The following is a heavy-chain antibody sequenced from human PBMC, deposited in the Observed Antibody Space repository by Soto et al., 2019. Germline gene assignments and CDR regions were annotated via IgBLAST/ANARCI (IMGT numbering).Heavy chain of an antibody. CDR2: IIPVFQTA. V-gene: IGHV1-69*01. J-gene: IGHJ4*02. D-gene: IGHD3-22*01. Sequence: QVQLVQSGAEVRKPGASVKVSCKASGYTFSDYYIHWVRQVPGQGLEWMGGIIPVFQTAYYTQRFQGRVTITADESTNTAYMELSSLRSEDTAIYYCARGGSGYTWFNEFWGQGTLVTVSS. CDR1: GYTFSDYY. CDR3: ARGGSGYTWFNEF.